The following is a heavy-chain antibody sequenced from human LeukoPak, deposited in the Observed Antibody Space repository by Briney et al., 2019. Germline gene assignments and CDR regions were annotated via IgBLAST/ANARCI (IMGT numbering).Heavy chain of an antibody. J-gene: IGHJ4*02. V-gene: IGHV1-2*02. Sequence: ASVKVSCKASGYTFTGYYMHWVRQAPGQGREWMGWINPNSGGTNYAQKLPGRVTMTSDTSISTAYTALSRLRSDDTAVYHCARDMGPPHTYYYGSGPVGYWGQGTLVTVSS. CDR3: ARDMGPPHTYYYGSGPVGY. D-gene: IGHD3-10*01. CDR2: INPNSGGT. CDR1: GYTFTGYY.